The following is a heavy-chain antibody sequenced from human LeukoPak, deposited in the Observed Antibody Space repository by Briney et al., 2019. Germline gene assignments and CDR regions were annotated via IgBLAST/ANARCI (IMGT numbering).Heavy chain of an antibody. CDR2: IYHSGST. Sequence: SETLSLTCAVSGGSINSGGYSWSWIRQPPGKGLEWIGYIYHSGSTYYNPSLKSRVTISVDRSKNQFSLKLSSVTAADTAVYYCARGPDPDGYNDYWGQGTLVTVSS. J-gene: IGHJ4*02. CDR1: GGSINSGGYS. D-gene: IGHD5-24*01. CDR3: ARGPDPDGYNDY. V-gene: IGHV4-30-2*01.